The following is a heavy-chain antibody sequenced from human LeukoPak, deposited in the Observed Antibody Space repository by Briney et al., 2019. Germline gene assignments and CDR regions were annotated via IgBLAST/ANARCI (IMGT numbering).Heavy chain of an antibody. CDR1: GFTFSSYA. Sequence: GGSLRLSCAASGFTFSSYAMSWVRQAPGKGLEWVANIKEDGSEKAYVDSVKGRFIISRDNAKNALYLQMNSLRVEDTAVYYCARDLGLDYWGQGTLVTVSS. CDR3: ARDLGLDY. CDR2: IKEDGSEK. D-gene: IGHD3-10*01. J-gene: IGHJ4*02. V-gene: IGHV3-7*01.